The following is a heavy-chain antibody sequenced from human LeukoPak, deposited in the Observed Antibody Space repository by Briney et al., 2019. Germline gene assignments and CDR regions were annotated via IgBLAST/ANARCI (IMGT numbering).Heavy chain of an antibody. Sequence: GGSLRLSCAAPGFTFTNYAMSWVRQAPGEGLEWVSSISGSGGSTYYADSVKGRFTISRDSSKNTLFLQMNSLRVEDTAVYYCAKGWIFGDLLNCWGQGTLVTVSS. CDR1: GFTFTNYA. J-gene: IGHJ4*02. V-gene: IGHV3-23*01. D-gene: IGHD3-10*01. CDR2: ISGSGGST. CDR3: AKGWIFGDLLNC.